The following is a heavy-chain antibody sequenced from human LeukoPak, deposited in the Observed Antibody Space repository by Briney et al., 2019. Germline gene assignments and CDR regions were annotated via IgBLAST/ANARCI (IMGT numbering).Heavy chain of an antibody. J-gene: IGHJ5*02. V-gene: IGHV4-39*01. CDR2: IYYSGST. CDR3: ASRVVAAPNWFDP. Sequence: SETLSLTCTVSGGSISSSSYYWGWIRQPPGKGLEWTGSIYYSGSTYYNPSLKSRVTISVDTSKNQFSLKLSSVTAADTAVYYCASRVVAAPNWFDPWGQGTLVTVSS. D-gene: IGHD2-15*01. CDR1: GGSISSSSYY.